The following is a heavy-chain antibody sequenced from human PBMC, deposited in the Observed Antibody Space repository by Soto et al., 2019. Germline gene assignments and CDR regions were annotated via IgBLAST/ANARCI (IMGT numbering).Heavy chain of an antibody. CDR2: ISGSGDNT. Sequence: PGGSLRLSCAASGFTFSSYAMSWVRQAPGKGLEWVSAISGSGDNTYYADSVKGRFTISRDNSKNTLYMQMNSLRAEDTAVYYCAKHETTCLWFGVAAPDAFEIWXQGTMVTVSS. CDR1: GFTFSSYA. J-gene: IGHJ3*02. CDR3: AKHETTCLWFGVAAPDAFEI. D-gene: IGHD3-10*01. V-gene: IGHV3-23*01.